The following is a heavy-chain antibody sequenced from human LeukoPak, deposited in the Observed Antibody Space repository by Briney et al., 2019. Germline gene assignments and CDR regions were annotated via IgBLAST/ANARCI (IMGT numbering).Heavy chain of an antibody. V-gene: IGHV1-8*03. CDR1: GYTFTSYD. CDR3: ARGEGIAVAGSSWFDP. CDR2: MNPNSGNT. D-gene: IGHD6-19*01. J-gene: IGHJ5*02. Sequence: ASVKVSCKASGYTFTSYDINWARQATGQGLEWMGWMNPNSGNTGYAQKFQGRVTITRNTSISTAYMELSSLRSEDTAVYYCARGEGIAVAGSSWFDPWGQGTLVTVSS.